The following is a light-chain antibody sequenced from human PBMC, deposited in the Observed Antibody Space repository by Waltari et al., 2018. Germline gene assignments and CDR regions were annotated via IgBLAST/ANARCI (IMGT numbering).Light chain of an antibody. CDR2: RNT. V-gene: IGLV1-47*01. CDR3: ATWDDSLGGPV. J-gene: IGLJ3*02. Sequence: QPVLTQPPSASGTPGQRVTMSCSGSRSTVGNNFVYWYQQLPGTAPRLLIYRNTHRPSGVPDRFSASKSETSASLVISGLRSDDESDYYCATWDDSLGGPVFGGGTKLTVL. CDR1: RSTVGNNF.